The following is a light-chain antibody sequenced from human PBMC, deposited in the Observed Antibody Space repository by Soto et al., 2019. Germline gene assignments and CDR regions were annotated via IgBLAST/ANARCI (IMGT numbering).Light chain of an antibody. J-gene: IGKJ1*01. V-gene: IGKV3-15*01. CDR3: QQYNNWPPWT. Sequence: EIVMTQSPATLSVSPGERASLSCGASQSVSTNLAWYQQKPGQAPILLIYGASTRAAGVPARFSGSGSGTEFTLTISSLQSEDFAVYYCQQYNNWPPWTFGQGTKVDIK. CDR1: QSVSTN. CDR2: GAS.